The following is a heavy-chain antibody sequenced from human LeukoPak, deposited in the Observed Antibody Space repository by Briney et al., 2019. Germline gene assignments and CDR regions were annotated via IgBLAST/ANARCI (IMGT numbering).Heavy chain of an antibody. D-gene: IGHD7-27*01. V-gene: IGHV3-30*02. CDR3: AKDRLGLGIGDY. Sequence: PGGSLRLSCAASGFTFSSYGMHWDRQAPGKGLEWVAFIRYDGSNKYYADSVKGRFTISRDNSKNTLYLQMNSLRAEDTAVYYCAKDRLGLGIGDYWGQGTLVTVSS. CDR1: GFTFSSYG. CDR2: IRYDGSNK. J-gene: IGHJ4*02.